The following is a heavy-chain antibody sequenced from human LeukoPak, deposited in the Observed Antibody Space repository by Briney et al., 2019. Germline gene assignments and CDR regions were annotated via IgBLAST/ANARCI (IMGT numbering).Heavy chain of an antibody. V-gene: IGHV4-39*07. CDR2: IYYSGST. CDR3: ARGHYYDSSGYHGAFDY. J-gene: IGHJ4*02. D-gene: IGHD3-22*01. Sequence: SETLSLTCTVSGGSISSSSYYWGWIRQPPGKGLEWIGSIYYSGSTYYNPSLKSRVTISVDTSKNQFSLKLSSVTAADTAVYYCARGHYYDSSGYHGAFDYWGQGTLVTVSS. CDR1: GGSISSSSYY.